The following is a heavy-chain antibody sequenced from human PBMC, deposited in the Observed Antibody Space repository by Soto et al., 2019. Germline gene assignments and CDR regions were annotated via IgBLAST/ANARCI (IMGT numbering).Heavy chain of an antibody. V-gene: IGHV1-2*02. CDR3: ARVRLVGVTWGPSDAFDI. Sequence: ASVKVSCKASGYTFTGYYMHWVRQAPGQGLEWMGWINPNSGGTNYAQKFQGRVTMTRDTSTSTVYMELSSLRSEDTAVYYCARVRLVGVTWGPSDAFDIWGQGTMVTVSS. CDR2: INPNSGGT. CDR1: GYTFTGYY. J-gene: IGHJ3*02. D-gene: IGHD3-16*01.